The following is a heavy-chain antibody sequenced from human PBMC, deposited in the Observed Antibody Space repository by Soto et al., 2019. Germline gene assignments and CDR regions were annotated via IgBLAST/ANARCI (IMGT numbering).Heavy chain of an antibody. CDR1: GGSISSYY. D-gene: IGHD3-16*02. J-gene: IGHJ6*03. CDR3: ASLGGYYDYIWGSYRESSSYYYYMDV. Sequence: QVQLQESGPGLVKPSETLSLTCTVSGGSISSYYWSWIRQPPGKGLEWIGYIYYSGSTNYNPSLKSRVTISVDTSKNQFSLKLSSVTAADTAVYYCASLGGYYDYIWGSYRESSSYYYYMDVWGKGTTVTVSS. CDR2: IYYSGST. V-gene: IGHV4-59*08.